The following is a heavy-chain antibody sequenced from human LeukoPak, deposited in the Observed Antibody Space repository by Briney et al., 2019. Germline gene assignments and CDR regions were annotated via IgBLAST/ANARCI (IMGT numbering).Heavy chain of an antibody. V-gene: IGHV1-69*05. CDR2: SIPHFGTG. D-gene: IGHD3-10*01. Sequence: SVTVSCKASGGTFSSYGISWVRQAPGQGLEWMGGSIPHFGTGNDAQKFQGTVTITMAETTSTAYMEVSSLGSEDTAVYFCAKGVLGRSHRSMDVWGKGTTVTVSS. CDR1: GGTFSSYG. CDR3: AKGVLGRSHRSMDV. J-gene: IGHJ6*03.